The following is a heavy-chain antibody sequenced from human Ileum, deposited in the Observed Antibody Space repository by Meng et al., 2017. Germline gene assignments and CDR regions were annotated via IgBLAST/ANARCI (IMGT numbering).Heavy chain of an antibody. CDR3: ARDTVGTTLGDY. J-gene: IGHJ4*02. D-gene: IGHD4-23*01. CDR1: GYIFTRYG. CDR2: ISAYSGKT. V-gene: IGHV1-18*01. Sequence: QVQLVQSGAEVKKPGASVTVTCKASGYIFTRYGIGWVPQAPGQGLGGMGWISAYSGKTKFAQKLQGRVTMTTDTSTSTAYMELRNLRSDDTAVYYCARDTVGTTLGDYWGQGTLVTVSS.